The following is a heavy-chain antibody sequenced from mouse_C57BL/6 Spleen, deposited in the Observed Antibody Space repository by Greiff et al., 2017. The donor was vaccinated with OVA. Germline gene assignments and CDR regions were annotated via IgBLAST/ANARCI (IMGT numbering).Heavy chain of an antibody. CDR1: GYAFSSSW. J-gene: IGHJ1*03. V-gene: IGHV1-82*01. D-gene: IGHD1-1*01. CDR2: IYPGDGDT. Sequence: QVQLQQSGPELVKPGASVKISCKASGYAFSSSWMNWVKQRPGKGLEWIGRIYPGDGDTNYNGKFKGKATLTADKSSSTAYMQLSSLTSEDSAVYFCAREGYGSSYTYFDVWGTGTTVTVSS. CDR3: AREGYGSSYTYFDV.